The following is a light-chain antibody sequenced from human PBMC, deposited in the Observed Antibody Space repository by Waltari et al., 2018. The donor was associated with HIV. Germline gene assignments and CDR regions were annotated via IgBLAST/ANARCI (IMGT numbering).Light chain of an antibody. CDR1: QSVSSSY. CDR2: GAS. V-gene: IGKV3-20*01. Sequence: EILMTQSPPTLSLSPGERATLSCRASQSVSSSYLAWYQHKPGQAPRLLIYGASSRATGIPDRFSGSGSGTDFTLTISRLEPEDFAVYYCQQYYSSPPITFGGGTKVEIK. J-gene: IGKJ4*01. CDR3: QQYYSSPPIT.